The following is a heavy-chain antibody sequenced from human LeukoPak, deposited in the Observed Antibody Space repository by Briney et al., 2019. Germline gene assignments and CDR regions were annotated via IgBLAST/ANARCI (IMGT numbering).Heavy chain of an antibody. CDR2: ISGSGTKT. CDR3: ARGGEVEQWTRWFDP. D-gene: IGHD6-19*01. CDR1: GFIFSNYA. Sequence: PGGSLRLSCAASGFIFSNYAMSWVRQAPGKGLEWVSVISGSGTKTYYNDSVKGRFTISRDNSNNTLYLQMNSLRAEDTAVYYCARGGEVEQWTRWFDPWGQGTLVTVSS. V-gene: IGHV3-23*01. J-gene: IGHJ5*02.